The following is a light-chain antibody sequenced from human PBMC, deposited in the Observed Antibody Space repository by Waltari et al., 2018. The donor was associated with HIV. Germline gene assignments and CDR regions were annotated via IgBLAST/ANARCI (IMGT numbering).Light chain of an antibody. V-gene: IGKV3D-15*01. Sequence: ILMTQSPATLSVSPGARVPLSCRASQSLGGKLAWYQQKPGQVPRLLMYDSSTRATDIPARFSGSGSGTEFTLTISSLQLEDFAVYYCQQYNNWPRTFGQGTKVELK. J-gene: IGKJ1*01. CDR1: QSLGGK. CDR3: QQYNNWPRT. CDR2: DSS.